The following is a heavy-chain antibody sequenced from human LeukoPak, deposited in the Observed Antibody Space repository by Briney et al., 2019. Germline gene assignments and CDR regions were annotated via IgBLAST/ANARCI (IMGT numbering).Heavy chain of an antibody. J-gene: IGHJ6*04. CDR1: GFTFSSYG. CDR2: IWYDGSNK. V-gene: IGHV3-33*01. CDR3: ARVGRFCSSTSCQDHGMDV. Sequence: GGSLRLSCAASGFTFSSYGMHWVRQPPGKGLEWVAVIWYDGSNKYYADSVKGRFTISRDNSKNTLYLQMNSLRAEDTAVYYCARVGRFCSSTSCQDHGMDVWGKGTTVTVSS. D-gene: IGHD2-2*01.